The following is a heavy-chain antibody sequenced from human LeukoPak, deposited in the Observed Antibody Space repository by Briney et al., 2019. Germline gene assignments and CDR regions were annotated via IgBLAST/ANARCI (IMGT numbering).Heavy chain of an antibody. D-gene: IGHD6-19*01. V-gene: IGHV3-48*03. CDR2: IGSSGTTI. Sequence: PGGSLRLSWAVSGFPFSIYEMNWVRQAPGKGLEWVSNIGSSGTTIYYADSVKGRFSISRDNAKSSLYLQMNSLRVEDTAVYYCALLAVASDFDYWGQGALVTVSS. J-gene: IGHJ4*02. CDR1: GFPFSIYE. CDR3: ALLAVASDFDY.